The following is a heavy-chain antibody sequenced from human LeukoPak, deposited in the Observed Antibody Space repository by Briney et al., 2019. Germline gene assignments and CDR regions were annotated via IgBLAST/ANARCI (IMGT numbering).Heavy chain of an antibody. Sequence: GESLKISCKGSGYSFTSYWIGWVRQMPGKGLEWMGIIYPGDSDTRYSPSFQGQVTISADKSISTAYLQWSSLKASDTAMYYCARHSPYYDFWSGDRHYFDYWGQGTLVTVSS. CDR1: GYSFTSYW. CDR3: ARHSPYYDFWSGDRHYFDY. CDR2: IYPGDSDT. J-gene: IGHJ4*02. D-gene: IGHD3-3*01. V-gene: IGHV5-51*01.